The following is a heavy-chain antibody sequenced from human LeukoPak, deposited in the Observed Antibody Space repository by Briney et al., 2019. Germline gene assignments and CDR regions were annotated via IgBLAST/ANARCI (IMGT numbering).Heavy chain of an antibody. D-gene: IGHD4-23*01. CDR1: GFTFDDYA. V-gene: IGHV3-9*01. Sequence: GGSLRLSCAAPGFTFDDYAMHWVRQAPGKGLEWVSGISWNSGSIGYADSVKGRFTISRDNAKNSLYLQMNSLRAEDTALYYCAKGKTIDYGGRHDAFDIWGQGTMVTVSS. CDR2: ISWNSGSI. CDR3: AKGKTIDYGGRHDAFDI. J-gene: IGHJ3*02.